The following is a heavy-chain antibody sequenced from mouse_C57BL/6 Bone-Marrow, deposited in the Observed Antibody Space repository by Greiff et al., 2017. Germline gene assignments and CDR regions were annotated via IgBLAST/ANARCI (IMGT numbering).Heavy chain of an antibody. CDR2: IDPETGGT. Sequence: LQQSGAELVRPGASVTLSCKASGYTFTDYEMHWVKQTPVHGLEWIGAIDPETGGTAYNPKFKGKAILTADKSSSTADMELRSRTSEDSAVYYGARSGYACDHYYGGQGTTPTVTS. D-gene: IGHD2-2*01. V-gene: IGHV1-15*01. J-gene: IGHJ2*01. CDR1: GYTFTDYE. CDR3: ARSGYACDHYY.